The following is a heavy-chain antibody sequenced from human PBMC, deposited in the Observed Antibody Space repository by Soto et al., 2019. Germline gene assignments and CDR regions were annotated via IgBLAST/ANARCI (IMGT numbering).Heavy chain of an antibody. V-gene: IGHV4-61*01. D-gene: IGHD6-6*01. Sequence: SETLSLTCTVSGGSVGSGSYYWSWIRQPPGKGLEWIGYIYYSGSTNYNPSLKSRVTVSVDTSKNQFSLKLSSVTAADTAVYYCARDRGIAARPGGYYFDYWGQGTLVTV. CDR1: GGSVGSGSYY. J-gene: IGHJ4*02. CDR3: ARDRGIAARPGGYYFDY. CDR2: IYYSGST.